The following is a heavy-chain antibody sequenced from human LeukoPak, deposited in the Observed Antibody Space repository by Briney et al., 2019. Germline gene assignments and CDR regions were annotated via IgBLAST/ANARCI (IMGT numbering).Heavy chain of an antibody. CDR3: ARGGLIQLWTN. Sequence: GGSLRFSCAASGFTFSSYSMNWVRQAPGKGLEWVSSISSSSSYIYYADSVKGRFTISRDNAKNSLYLQMNSLRAEDTAVYYCARGGLIQLWTNWGQGTLVTVSS. J-gene: IGHJ4*02. D-gene: IGHD5-18*01. V-gene: IGHV3-21*01. CDR1: GFTFSSYS. CDR2: ISSSSSYI.